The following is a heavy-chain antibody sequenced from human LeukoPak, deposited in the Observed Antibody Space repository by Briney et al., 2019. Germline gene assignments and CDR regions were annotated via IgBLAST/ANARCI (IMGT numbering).Heavy chain of an antibody. J-gene: IGHJ4*02. Sequence: PSETLSLTCAASGDSFIGYFWTWIRQAPGKGLEWIGDINHSGRTNYNPSLQRRVSISVDMSKNQFSLNVTSVTGADTAVYYCARTSGFFDSSGFYQQNPYYFQYWGRGVLVTVSS. CDR2: INHSGRT. CDR1: GDSFIGYF. D-gene: IGHD3-22*01. CDR3: ARTSGFFDSSGFYQQNPYYFQY. V-gene: IGHV4-34*01.